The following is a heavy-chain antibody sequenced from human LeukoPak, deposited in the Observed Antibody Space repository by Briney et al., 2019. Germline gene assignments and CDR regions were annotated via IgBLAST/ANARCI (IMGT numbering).Heavy chain of an antibody. CDR3: ARGATDTTRWFDP. J-gene: IGHJ5*02. D-gene: IGHD1-7*01. CDR2: ISSSGSTI. Sequence: QPGGSLRLSCAASGFTFSSYEMNWVRQAPGKGLEWVSYISSSGSTIYYADSVKGRFTISRDNAKNSLYLQMNGLRAEDTAAYYCARGATDTTRWFDPWGQGTLVTVSS. CDR1: GFTFSSYE. V-gene: IGHV3-48*03.